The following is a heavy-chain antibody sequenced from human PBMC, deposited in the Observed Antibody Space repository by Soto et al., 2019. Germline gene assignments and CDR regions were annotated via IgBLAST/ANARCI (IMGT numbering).Heavy chain of an antibody. J-gene: IGHJ3*02. CDR1: GYSFTSYW. Sequence: PGESLKISCKGSGYSFTSYWIGWVRQMPGKGLEWMGIIYPGDSDTRYSPSFQGQVTISADKSISTAYLQWSSLKASDTAMYYCARCPEFMVRGADAFDIWGQGTMVTVSS. D-gene: IGHD3-10*01. CDR3: ARCPEFMVRGADAFDI. V-gene: IGHV5-51*01. CDR2: IYPGDSDT.